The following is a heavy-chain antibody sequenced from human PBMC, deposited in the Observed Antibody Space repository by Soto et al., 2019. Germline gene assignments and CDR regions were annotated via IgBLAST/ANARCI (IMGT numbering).Heavy chain of an antibody. D-gene: IGHD3-3*01. Sequence: QVQLQESGPGLVKPSQTLSLTCTVSGGSISSGGYYWSWIRQHPGKGLEWIGYIYYSGSTYYNPSLKIRVTISVDASKNQFSLKLSSVTAADMAVYYCARGPALRFWGWLLSGQFDYWGQGTLGTVSP. CDR3: ARGPALRFWGWLLSGQFDY. V-gene: IGHV4-31*03. J-gene: IGHJ4*02. CDR2: IYYSGST. CDR1: GGSISSGGYY.